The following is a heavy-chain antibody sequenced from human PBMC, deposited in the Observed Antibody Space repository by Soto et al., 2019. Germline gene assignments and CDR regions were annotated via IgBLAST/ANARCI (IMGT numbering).Heavy chain of an antibody. CDR2: ISYDGSNK. V-gene: IGHV3-30*18. CDR1: GFTFSSYG. D-gene: IGHD3-3*01. J-gene: IGHJ6*02. Sequence: VQLVESGGGVVQPGRSLRLSCAASGFTFSSYGMHWVRQAPGKGLEWVAVISYDGSNKYYADSVKGRFTISRDNSKNTLYLQMNSLRAEDTAVYYCAKDGSGYGMDVWGQGTTVTVSS. CDR3: AKDGSGYGMDV.